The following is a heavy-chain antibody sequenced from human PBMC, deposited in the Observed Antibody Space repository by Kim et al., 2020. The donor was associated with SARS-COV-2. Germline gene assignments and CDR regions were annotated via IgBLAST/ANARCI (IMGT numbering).Heavy chain of an antibody. V-gene: IGHV4-59*13. CDR1: GGSISSYY. J-gene: IGHJ4*02. CDR2: IYYSGST. CDR3: ARAGYSSGWLDY. Sequence: SETLSLTCTVSGGSISSYYWSWIRQPPGKGLEWIGYIYYSGSTNYNPSLKSRVTISVDTSKNQFSLKLSSVTAADTAVYYCARAGYSSGWLDYWGQGTLVTVSS. D-gene: IGHD6-19*01.